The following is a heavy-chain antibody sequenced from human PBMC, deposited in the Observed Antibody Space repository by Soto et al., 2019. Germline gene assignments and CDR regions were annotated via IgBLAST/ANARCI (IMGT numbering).Heavy chain of an antibody. D-gene: IGHD2-2*01. Sequence: QVQLVQSGDEVKKPGASVKVSCKASGYTFTNYGISWVRQAPGQGREWMGWISPYNGNTKYPQKLQGRVTMTTDTSTLSSYMVLRSLRSDDTAVYFCARDVDRCNSTRCSPWPDTHFDLWGRGTLVTVSS. CDR3: ARDVDRCNSTRCSPWPDTHFDL. J-gene: IGHJ2*01. CDR2: ISPYNGNT. V-gene: IGHV1-18*01. CDR1: GYTFTNYG.